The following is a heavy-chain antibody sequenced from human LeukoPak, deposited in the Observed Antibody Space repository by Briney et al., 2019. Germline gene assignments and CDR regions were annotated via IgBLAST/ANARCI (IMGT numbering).Heavy chain of an antibody. CDR3: ARDGTANAFDI. V-gene: IGHV3-74*01. CDR2: IDSDGSST. CDR1: GFTFSSYW. D-gene: IGHD6-25*01. J-gene: IGHJ3*02. Sequence: GGSLRLPCAASGFTFSSYWIHWVRQAPGKGLLWVSRIDSDGSSTGYADSVKGRFTISRDNAKNTLYLQMNSLRAEDTAVYYCARDGTANAFDIWGQGTVVTVSS.